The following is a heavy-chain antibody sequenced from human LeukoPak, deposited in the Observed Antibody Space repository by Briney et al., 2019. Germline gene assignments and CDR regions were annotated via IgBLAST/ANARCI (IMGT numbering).Heavy chain of an antibody. Sequence: PGGSLRLSCAASGFTFSSYSMNWVRQAPGKGLEWVSYISSSSSTMYYADSVKGRFTISRDNAKNSLYLQMNSLRAEDTAVYYCAKAASASAAIDYWGQGTLVTVSS. CDR2: ISSSSSTM. J-gene: IGHJ4*02. CDR1: GFTFSSYS. V-gene: IGHV3-48*01. D-gene: IGHD2-2*01. CDR3: AKAASASAAIDY.